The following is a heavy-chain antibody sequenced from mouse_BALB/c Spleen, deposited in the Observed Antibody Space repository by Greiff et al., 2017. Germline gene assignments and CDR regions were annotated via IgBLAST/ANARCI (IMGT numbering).Heavy chain of an antibody. Sequence: VQLQQSGPGLVKPSQSLSLTCTVTGYSITSDYAWNWIRQFPGNKLEWMGYISYSGSTSYNPSLKSRISITRDTSKNQFFLQLNSVTTEDTATYYCARSLYYYGSSPWFAYWGQGTLVTVSA. V-gene: IGHV3-2*02. D-gene: IGHD1-1*01. CDR2: ISYSGST. CDR1: GYSITSDYA. CDR3: ARSLYYYGSSPWFAY. J-gene: IGHJ3*01.